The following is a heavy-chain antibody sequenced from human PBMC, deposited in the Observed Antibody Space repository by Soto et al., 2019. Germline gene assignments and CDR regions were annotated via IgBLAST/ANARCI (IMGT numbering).Heavy chain of an antibody. CDR1: GFTFNTYG. CDR2: IWYDGSNK. V-gene: IGHV3-33*01. Sequence: QVQLVESGGGVVQPGRSLRLSCAASGFTFNTYGMQWVRQAPGKGLEWVAVIWYDGSNKYYADCVKGRFTISRDNSKNTLFLQMSSLRAEDTAVYYCAREFGSLDYWGQGTLVTVSS. D-gene: IGHD3-10*01. CDR3: AREFGSLDY. J-gene: IGHJ4*02.